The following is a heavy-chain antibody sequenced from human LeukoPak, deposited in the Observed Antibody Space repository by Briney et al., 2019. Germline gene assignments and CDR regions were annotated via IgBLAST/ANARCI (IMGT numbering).Heavy chain of an antibody. J-gene: IGHJ4*02. Sequence: GSLRLSCAASGFTFSSYWMHWVRQAPGKGLVWVSRINSDGSTTSYADSVKGRFTISRDNSKNTLYLQMNSLRAEDTAVYYCAKDLLSGYYYDSSGYSVDYWGQGTLVTVSS. D-gene: IGHD3-22*01. CDR3: AKDLLSGYYYDSSGYSVDY. CDR2: INSDGSTT. CDR1: GFTFSSYW. V-gene: IGHV3-74*01.